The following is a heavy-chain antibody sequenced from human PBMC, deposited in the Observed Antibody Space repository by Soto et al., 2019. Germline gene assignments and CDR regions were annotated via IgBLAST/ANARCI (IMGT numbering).Heavy chain of an antibody. V-gene: IGHV5-51*01. Sequence: GESLKISCKGSGYSFTSYWIGWVRQMPGKGLEWMGIIYPGDSDTRYSPSFQGQVTISADKSISTAYLQWNSLRASDTAKYYCARWYSSGWYFHYYALNVWGQGTTVTVSS. CDR1: GYSFTSYW. D-gene: IGHD6-19*01. CDR3: ARWYSSGWYFHYYALNV. CDR2: IYPGDSDT. J-gene: IGHJ6*02.